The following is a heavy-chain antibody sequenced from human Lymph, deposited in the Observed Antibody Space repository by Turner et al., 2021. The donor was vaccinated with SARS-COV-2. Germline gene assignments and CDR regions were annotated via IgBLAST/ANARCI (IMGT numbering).Heavy chain of an antibody. J-gene: IGHJ4*02. CDR1: GGSISSSCYS. CDR2: IYYSGSN. Sequence: QLQLQESGPGLVKPSETLSRTCTVPGGSISSSCYSWGWVRQPPGKGLEWVGGIYYSGSNYYYPAPKSGGSIIVDTSKNKLSLMLMTGIATETAVVYCGRGAPQGWYVAVFDYWGQGTLVTVSS. D-gene: IGHD6-19*01. CDR3: GRGAPQGWYVAVFDY. V-gene: IGHV4-39*01.